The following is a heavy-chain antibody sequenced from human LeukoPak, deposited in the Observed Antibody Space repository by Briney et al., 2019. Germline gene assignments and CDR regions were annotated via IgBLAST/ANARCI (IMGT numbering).Heavy chain of an antibody. Sequence: PSETLSLTCDVSGDSINRSPNSWSWIRQPPGKGPEWIASIYYSGDTSYNPSLKSRVSISVDTSKNQFSLQLRSVTAADTAVYYCAKPGGDYVVYWLFDLWGRGTLVTVSS. CDR2: IYYSGDT. J-gene: IGHJ2*01. V-gene: IGHV4-39*01. D-gene: IGHD4-17*01. CDR3: AKPGGDYVVYWLFDL. CDR1: GDSINRSPNS.